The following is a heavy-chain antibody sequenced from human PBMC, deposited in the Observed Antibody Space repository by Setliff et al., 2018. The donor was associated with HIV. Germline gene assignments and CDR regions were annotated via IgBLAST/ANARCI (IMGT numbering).Heavy chain of an antibody. D-gene: IGHD3-10*01. J-gene: IGHJ6*04. CDR3: ARGKGVGGVVITGGLDV. Sequence: ASVKVSCKASGHTFTNVDIHWLRRATGQGLEWMGWMNPNTGVSGYALKFQARVTMTRDTSISTAYMEMSSLTSEDTAVYYCARGKGVGGVVITGGLDVWGKGTTVTVSS. CDR1: GHTFTNVD. CDR2: MNPNTGVS. V-gene: IGHV1-8*01.